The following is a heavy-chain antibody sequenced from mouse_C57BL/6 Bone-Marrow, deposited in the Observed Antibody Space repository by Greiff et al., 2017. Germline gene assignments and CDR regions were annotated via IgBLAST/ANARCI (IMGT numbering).Heavy chain of an antibody. CDR2: IDPSDSYT. Sequence: QVQLQQPGAELVRPGTSVKLSCKASGYTFTSYWMHWVKQRPGQGLEWIGVIDPSDSYTNYNQKFKGTATLTVDTSSSTAYMQLRSLAAEYSEVYYCEIESKFYSWYFDVWGTGTTVTVSS. D-gene: IGHD1-1*01. J-gene: IGHJ1*03. V-gene: IGHV1-59*01. CDR3: EIESKFYSWYFDV. CDR1: GYTFTSYW.